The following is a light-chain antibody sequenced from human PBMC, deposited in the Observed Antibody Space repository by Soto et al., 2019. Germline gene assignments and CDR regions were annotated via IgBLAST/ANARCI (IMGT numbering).Light chain of an antibody. Sequence: EIVMTQSPATLSVSPWERATLSCRASQSVSSNLAWYQQKPGQAPRLLIYGASTRATGIPARFSGSGSETDFTLTISSLEPEDFAVYYCQQYAGSRTFGQGTKVDI. J-gene: IGKJ1*01. V-gene: IGKV3-15*01. CDR1: QSVSSN. CDR2: GAS. CDR3: QQYAGSRT.